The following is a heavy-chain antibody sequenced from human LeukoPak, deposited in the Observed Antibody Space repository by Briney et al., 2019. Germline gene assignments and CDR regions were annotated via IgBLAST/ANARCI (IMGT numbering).Heavy chain of an antibody. V-gene: IGHV3-7*01. J-gene: IGHJ6*03. D-gene: IGHD3-10*01. CDR2: IKQDGSET. CDR1: GFTFNYYW. Sequence: GGSLRLSCAASGFTFNYYWMSWVRQTPGKGLEWVANIKQDGSETYYVDSVKGRFTISRDNAKNSLFLQMNSLRGEDTALYYCARDKSGTMMRGVITTYYYSMDVWGKGTTVTISS. CDR3: ARDKSGTMMRGVITTYYYSMDV.